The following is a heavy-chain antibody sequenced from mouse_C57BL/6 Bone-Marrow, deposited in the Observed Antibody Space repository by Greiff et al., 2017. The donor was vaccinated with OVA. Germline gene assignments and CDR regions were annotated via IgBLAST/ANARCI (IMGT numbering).Heavy chain of an antibody. J-gene: IGHJ2*01. D-gene: IGHD2-1*01. CDR3: ARYPYGNSRYYFDY. Sequence: EVQLVESGGGLVQPGGSLSLSCAASGFTFPDYYMSWVRQPPGKALEWLGFIRNKANGYTTEYSASVKGRFTISRDTSQSILYLQMNALRAEDSATYYCARYPYGNSRYYFDYWGQGTTLTVSS. V-gene: IGHV7-3*01. CDR1: GFTFPDYY. CDR2: IRNKANGYTT.